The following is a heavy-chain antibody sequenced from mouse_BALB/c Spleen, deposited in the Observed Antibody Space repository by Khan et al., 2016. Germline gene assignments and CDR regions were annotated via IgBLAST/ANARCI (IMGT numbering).Heavy chain of an antibody. Sequence: EVKLLESGGGLVQPGGSLKLSCAASGFAFSRYWMSWVRQAPGKGLEWIGEINPDSSTINYTPSLKDKFIISRDNAKNTLYLQMRKVRSEDTGLYYCARAGYYGYLVNWGQGTLVTVSA. J-gene: IGHJ3*01. CDR1: GFAFSRYW. CDR2: INPDSSTI. CDR3: ARAGYYGYLVN. D-gene: IGHD1-1*01. V-gene: IGHV4-1*02.